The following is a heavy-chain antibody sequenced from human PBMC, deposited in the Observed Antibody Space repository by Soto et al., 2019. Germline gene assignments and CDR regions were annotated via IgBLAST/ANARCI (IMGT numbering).Heavy chain of an antibody. Sequence: QVQLVESGGGVVQPGRSLRLSCAASGFTFSNYAMHWVRQAPGKGLEWVAVISYDGSNKYYADSVKGRFTISRDNSKNTLFLQMNSLRAEDTAVYYCAREPAYYYDSSSYSVPFGYWGQGTLVTVSS. CDR3: AREPAYYYDSSSYSVPFGY. CDR1: GFTFSNYA. CDR2: ISYDGSNK. J-gene: IGHJ4*02. V-gene: IGHV3-30-3*01. D-gene: IGHD3-22*01.